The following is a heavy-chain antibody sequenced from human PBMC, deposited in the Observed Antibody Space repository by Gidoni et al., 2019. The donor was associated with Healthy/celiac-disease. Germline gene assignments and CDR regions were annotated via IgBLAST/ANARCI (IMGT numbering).Heavy chain of an antibody. Sequence: EVQLLESGGGLVQPGGSLRLSWDASGFTFSSTAMSWFRQAPGKGLEWVSAISGSGGSTYYADSVKGRFTISRDNSKNTLCLQMNSLRAEDTAVYYCAKDRGSGWITMIVVVITPSFDYWGQGTLVTVSS. J-gene: IGHJ4*02. D-gene: IGHD3-22*01. V-gene: IGHV3-23*01. CDR2: ISGSGGST. CDR3: AKDRGSGWITMIVVVITPSFDY. CDR1: GFTFSSTA.